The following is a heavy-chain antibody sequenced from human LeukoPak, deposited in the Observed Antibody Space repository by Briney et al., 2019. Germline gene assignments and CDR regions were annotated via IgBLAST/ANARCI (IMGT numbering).Heavy chain of an antibody. J-gene: IGHJ6*03. Sequence: GGSLRLSCAASGFTFSSYAMSWVRQAPGKGLEWVSAISGSGGSTYYADSVKGRFTISRDNSKNTLYLQMNSLRAEDTAVYYCAKGKYCSSTSCYAVYYMDVWGKGTTVTVSS. D-gene: IGHD2-2*01. CDR2: ISGSGGST. CDR1: GFTFSSYA. CDR3: AKGKYCSSTSCYAVYYMDV. V-gene: IGHV3-23*01.